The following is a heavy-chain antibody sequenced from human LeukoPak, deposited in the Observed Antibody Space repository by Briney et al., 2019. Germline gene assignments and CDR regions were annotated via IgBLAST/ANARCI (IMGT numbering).Heavy chain of an antibody. CDR3: ARIGGKAVTGTGWFDYYGMDV. Sequence: ASVRVSFETSGYTFTIYGISWVRQAPGQGLEWMGWISVSNGNTGYAQKFQGRVTMTTDTSTSTASMELRSLRSDDTAVYYCARIGGKAVTGTGWFDYYGMDVWGQGTTVTVSS. CDR2: ISVSNGNT. D-gene: IGHD6-19*01. V-gene: IGHV1-18*01. CDR1: GYTFTIYG. J-gene: IGHJ6*02.